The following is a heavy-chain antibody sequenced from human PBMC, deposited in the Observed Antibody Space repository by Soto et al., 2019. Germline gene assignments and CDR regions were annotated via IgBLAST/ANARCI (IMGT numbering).Heavy chain of an antibody. CDR1: GFTFSSYA. J-gene: IGHJ3*02. V-gene: IGHV3-30-3*01. CDR3: ARNYGDYDAFDI. Sequence: QVQLVESGGGVVQPGRSLRLSCAASGFTFSSYAMHWVRQAPGKGLEWVAVISYDGSNKYYADSVKGRFTISRDNSKNTLYLQMNSLRAEDTAVYYCARNYGDYDAFDIWGQGTMVTVSS. D-gene: IGHD4-17*01. CDR2: ISYDGSNK.